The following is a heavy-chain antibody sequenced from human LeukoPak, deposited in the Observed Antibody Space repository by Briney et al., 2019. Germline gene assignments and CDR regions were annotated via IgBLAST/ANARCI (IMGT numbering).Heavy chain of an antibody. CDR3: VRVFGEGLYNWFDP. CDR1: GGSISSGDYY. CDR2: IYYSGST. D-gene: IGHD3-10*01. J-gene: IGHJ5*02. Sequence: SETLSLTCTVSGGSISSGDYYWSWIRQPPGKGLEWIGYIYYSGSTYYNPSLKSRVTISVDTSKNQFSLKLSSVTAADTAVYYCVRVFGEGLYNWFDPWGQGTLVTVSS. V-gene: IGHV4-30-4*01.